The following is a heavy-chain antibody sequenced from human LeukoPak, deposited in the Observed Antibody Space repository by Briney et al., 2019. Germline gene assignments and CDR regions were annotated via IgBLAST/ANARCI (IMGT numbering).Heavy chain of an antibody. CDR3: AKSFGVGARPGSDY. D-gene: IGHD1-26*01. J-gene: IGHJ4*02. Sequence: GGSLRLSCAASGFTFSSYGMSWVRQAPGKGLEWVSSISGGGGSTYYADSVKGRLTISRDNSKNTLYMQMNSLRAEDTAVYYCAKSFGVGARPGSDYWGQGTLVTVSS. V-gene: IGHV3-23*01. CDR1: GFTFSSYG. CDR2: ISGGGGST.